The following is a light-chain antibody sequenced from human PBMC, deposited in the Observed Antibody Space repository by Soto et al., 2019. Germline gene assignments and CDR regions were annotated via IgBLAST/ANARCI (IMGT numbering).Light chain of an antibody. CDR3: QQYNSYSWT. Sequence: DIQMTHSPSTLSASVVYRVTITFLASQSITNWLAWYQQKPGKAPKLLIYDASSLESGVPSRFSGSGSGTEFTLTISSLQPDDFATYYCQQYNSYSWTFGQGTKVDIK. V-gene: IGKV1-5*01. CDR1: QSITNW. CDR2: DAS. J-gene: IGKJ1*01.